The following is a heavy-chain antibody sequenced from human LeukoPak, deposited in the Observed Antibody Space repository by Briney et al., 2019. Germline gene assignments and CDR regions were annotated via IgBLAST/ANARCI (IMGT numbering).Heavy chain of an antibody. CDR1: GFTFSSYA. CDR3: AKALRGGAAAGSFDY. V-gene: IGHV3-23*01. D-gene: IGHD6-13*01. J-gene: IGHJ4*02. CDR2: ISGSGGST. Sequence: SGGSLRLSCAASGFTFSSYAMSWVRQAPGKGLEWVSAISGSGGSTYYADSVKGRFTISRDNSKNTLYLQMNSLRAEDTAVYYCAKALRGGAAAGSFDYWGQGTLVTVSS.